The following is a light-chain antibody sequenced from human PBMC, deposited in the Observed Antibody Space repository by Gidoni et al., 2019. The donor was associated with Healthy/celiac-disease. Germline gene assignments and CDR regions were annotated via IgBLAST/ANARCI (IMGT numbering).Light chain of an antibody. V-gene: IGLV1-47*01. J-gene: IGLJ3*02. Sequence: QSVLTQPPSASGTPGQRVTISCSGSRSNIGSNYVYWYQQLPGTAPKLLIHRNNPRPSGVPDRFPGSKSGPSASLALSGLRSEDEADYYCAAWDDSLSCWGFGGGTKLTGL. CDR1: RSNIGSNY. CDR3: AAWDDSLSCWG. CDR2: RNN.